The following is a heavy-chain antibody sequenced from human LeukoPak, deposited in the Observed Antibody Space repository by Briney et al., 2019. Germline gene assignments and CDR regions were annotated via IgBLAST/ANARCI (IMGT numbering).Heavy chain of an antibody. Sequence: SSETLSLTCTVSGGSINNYYWSWIRQPAGKGLEWIGRIYTRGSTNYNPSLKSRVTMSVDTSKNQFSLKLSSVTAADTAVYYCARGRYCSADVCSGGDAFDIWGQGTMVSVSS. CDR3: ARGRYCSADVCSGGDAFDI. D-gene: IGHD2-15*01. J-gene: IGHJ3*02. CDR1: GGSINNYY. CDR2: IYTRGST. V-gene: IGHV4-4*07.